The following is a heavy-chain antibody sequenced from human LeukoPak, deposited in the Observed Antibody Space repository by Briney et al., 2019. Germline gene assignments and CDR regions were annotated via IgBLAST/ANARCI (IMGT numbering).Heavy chain of an antibody. CDR1: GYSFASYW. Sequence: PGESLKISCKGSGYSFASYWIAWVRQMPGKGLEWMRIIDPGDSDTRYSPSFQGQVTISVDKSINTAYVQWSSLKASDTAMYYCARRKDCTGGRCHFDNWGQGTLVTVSS. D-gene: IGHD2-15*01. V-gene: IGHV5-51*01. CDR3: ARRKDCTGGRCHFDN. CDR2: IDPGDSDT. J-gene: IGHJ4*02.